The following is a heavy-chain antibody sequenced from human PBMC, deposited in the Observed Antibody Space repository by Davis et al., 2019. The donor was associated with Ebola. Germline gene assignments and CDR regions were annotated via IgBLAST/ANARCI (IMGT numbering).Heavy chain of an antibody. D-gene: IGHD1-26*01. CDR3: ARALGPTEYYGMDV. J-gene: IGHJ6*02. V-gene: IGHV3-11*04. CDR2: ISTRSSNI. Sequence: PSETLSLTCAVYGGSFSGYYWSWIRQPPGKGLEWISYISTRSSNIYYADSVKGRFTISRDNAKNSLYLHMNSLRDDDTAVYYCARALGPTEYYGMDVWGQGTTVTVSS. CDR1: GGSFSGYY.